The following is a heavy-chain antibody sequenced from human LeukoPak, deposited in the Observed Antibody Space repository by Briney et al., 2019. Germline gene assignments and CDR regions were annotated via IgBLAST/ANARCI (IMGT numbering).Heavy chain of an antibody. Sequence: ATSVKVSCKVSGYTLTELSMHWVRQAPGKGPEWMGGFDPEDGETIYAQKFQGRVTMTEDTSTDTAYMELSSLRSEDTAVYYCATSEYSSSSSRYFDLWGRGTLVTVSS. V-gene: IGHV1-24*01. J-gene: IGHJ2*01. D-gene: IGHD6-6*01. CDR2: FDPEDGET. CDR1: GYTLTELS. CDR3: ATSEYSSSSSRYFDL.